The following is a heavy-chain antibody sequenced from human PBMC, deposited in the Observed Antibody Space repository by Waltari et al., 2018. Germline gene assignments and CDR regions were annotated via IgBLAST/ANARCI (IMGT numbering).Heavy chain of an antibody. CDR3: AREMATMYYYYYGMDV. D-gene: IGHD5-12*01. CDR1: GFTFDDYT. Sequence: EVQLVESGGVVVQPGGSLRLSCAASGFTFDDYTMHWVRQAPGKGLEWVSLISWDGGSTYYADSVKGRFTISRDNSKNSLYLQMNSLRTEDTALYYCAREMATMYYYYYGMDVWGQGP. CDR2: ISWDGGST. V-gene: IGHV3-43*01. J-gene: IGHJ6*02.